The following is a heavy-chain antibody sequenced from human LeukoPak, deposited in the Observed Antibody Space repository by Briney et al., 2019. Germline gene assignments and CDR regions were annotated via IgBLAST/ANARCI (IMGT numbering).Heavy chain of an antibody. CDR1: GYTFTGYY. D-gene: IGHD3-3*01. J-gene: IGHJ3*02. V-gene: IGHV1-69*13. CDR2: IIPIFGTA. Sequence: ASVKVSCKASGYTFTGYYMHWVRQAPGQGLEWMGGIIPIFGTANYAQKFQGRVTITADESTSTAYMELSSLRSEDTAVYYCARESTIFGVVMGAFDIWGQGTMVTVSS. CDR3: ARESTIFGVVMGAFDI.